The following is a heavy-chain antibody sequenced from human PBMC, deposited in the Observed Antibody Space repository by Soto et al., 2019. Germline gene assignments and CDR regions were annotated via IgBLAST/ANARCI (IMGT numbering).Heavy chain of an antibody. D-gene: IGHD3-3*01. V-gene: IGHV5-51*01. CDR1: GYSFTSYW. J-gene: IGHJ6*02. CDR3: ARAGRSGYFYYYYGMDV. CDR2: IYPGDSDT. Sequence: GESLKISCQGSGYSFTSYWIGWVRQMPGKGLEWMGIIYPGDSDTRYSPSFQGQVTIPADKSISTAYLQWSSLKASDTAMYYCARAGRSGYFYYYYGMDVWGQGTTVTV.